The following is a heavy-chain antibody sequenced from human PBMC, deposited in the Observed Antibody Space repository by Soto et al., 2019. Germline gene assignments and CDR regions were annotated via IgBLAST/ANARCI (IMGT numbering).Heavy chain of an antibody. V-gene: IGHV3-21*01. D-gene: IGHD1-26*01. Sequence: EVQLVESGGGLVKPGGSLRLSCAVSGFTLSSYTMNWVRQAPGKGLEWVSSISSSSSYMYYADSLKGRFTISRDNAKDSLYLQMNSLRVEDTAVYYCARGQWELPGSISSYGMDVWGQGTTVTVSS. CDR2: ISSSSSYM. J-gene: IGHJ6*02. CDR1: GFTLSSYT. CDR3: ARGQWELPGSISSYGMDV.